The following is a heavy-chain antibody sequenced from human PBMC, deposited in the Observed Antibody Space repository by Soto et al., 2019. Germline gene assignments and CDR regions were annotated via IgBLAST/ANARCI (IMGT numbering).Heavy chain of an antibody. D-gene: IGHD3-10*01. CDR1: GYTFTSYY. Sequence: GASVKVSCKASGYTFTSYYMHWVRQAPGQGLEWMGIINPSGGSTSYAQKFQGRVTMTRDTSASTVYMEMSSLRSEDTAVYYCARGITMEDGMDVWGQGTTVTVSS. CDR2: INPSGGST. V-gene: IGHV1-46*03. J-gene: IGHJ6*02. CDR3: ARGITMEDGMDV.